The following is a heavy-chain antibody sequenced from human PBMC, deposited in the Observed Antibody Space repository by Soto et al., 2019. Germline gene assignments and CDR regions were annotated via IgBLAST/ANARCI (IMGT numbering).Heavy chain of an antibody. J-gene: IGHJ4*02. V-gene: IGHV3-11*06. D-gene: IGHD3-22*01. CDR2: ISSSSSYT. CDR1: GFTFSDYY. CDR3: ARFSIDSSGYLDY. Sequence: PGGSLRLSCAASGFTFSDYYMSWIRQAPGKGLEWVSYISSSSSYTNYADSVKGRFTISRDNAKNSLYLQMNSLRAEDTAVYYCARFSIDSSGYLDYWGQGTLVTVSS.